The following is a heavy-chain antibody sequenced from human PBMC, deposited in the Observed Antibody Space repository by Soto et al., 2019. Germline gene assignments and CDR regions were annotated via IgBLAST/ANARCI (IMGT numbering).Heavy chain of an antibody. CDR1: GYTFTSYG. V-gene: IGHV1-18*01. Sequence: ASVKVSCKASGYTFTSYGISWVRQAPGQGLEWMGWISAYNGNTNYAQKLQGRVTMTTDTSTSTAYMELRSLRSDDTAVYYCARVPTGSHDGDWFDPWGQGTLVTVSS. CDR3: ARVPTGSHDGDWFDP. CDR2: ISAYNGNT. J-gene: IGHJ5*02. D-gene: IGHD3-16*01.